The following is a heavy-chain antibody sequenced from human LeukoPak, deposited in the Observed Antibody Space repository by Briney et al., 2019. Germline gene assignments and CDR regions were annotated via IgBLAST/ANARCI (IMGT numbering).Heavy chain of an antibody. V-gene: IGHV3-23*01. D-gene: IGHD3-22*01. Sequence: PGGSLRLSCATSGFTFSSHAMSWVRQAPGKGLEWVSAMSGSGGSTYYADSVKGRFTISRDNSKNALYLQMNSLRAEDTAVYYCARDYDSSGYWGAFDIWGQGTMVTVSS. J-gene: IGHJ3*02. CDR2: MSGSGGST. CDR3: ARDYDSSGYWGAFDI. CDR1: GFTFSSHA.